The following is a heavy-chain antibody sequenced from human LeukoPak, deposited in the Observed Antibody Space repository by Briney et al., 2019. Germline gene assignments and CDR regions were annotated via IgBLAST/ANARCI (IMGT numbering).Heavy chain of an antibody. CDR3: ARVPNIAARPYYFDY. Sequence: GRSLRLSCAASGVTFSSYGMHWVRQAPGKGLEWVAVISYDGSNKYYADSVKGRFTISRDNSKNTLYLQMNSLRAEDTAVYYCARVPNIAARPYYFDYWGQGTLVTVSS. CDR1: GVTFSSYG. D-gene: IGHD6-6*01. V-gene: IGHV3-30*03. J-gene: IGHJ4*02. CDR2: ISYDGSNK.